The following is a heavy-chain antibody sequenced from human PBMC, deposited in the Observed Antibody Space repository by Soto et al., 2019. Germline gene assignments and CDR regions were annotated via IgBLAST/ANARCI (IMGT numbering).Heavy chain of an antibody. V-gene: IGHV3-23*01. D-gene: IGHD2-2*01. CDR1: GFTFSSYA. CDR2: ISGSGGST. J-gene: IGHJ6*02. CDR3: AKDQYCSSTSCPYGMDV. Sequence: GGSLRLSCAASGFTFSSYAMSWVRQAPGKGLEWVSAISGSGGSTYYADSVKGRFTLSRDNSKNTLYLQVNSLRAEDTAVYYCAKDQYCSSTSCPYGMDVWGQGTTVTVSS.